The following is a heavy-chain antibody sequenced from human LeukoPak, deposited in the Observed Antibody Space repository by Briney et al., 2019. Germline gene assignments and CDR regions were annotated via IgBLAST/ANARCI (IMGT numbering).Heavy chain of an antibody. CDR1: GFTFSSYS. Sequence: GSLRLSCAASGFTFSSYSMNWVRQPPGKGLEWIGEINHSGSTNYNPSLKSRVTISVDTSKNQFSLKLSSVTAADTAVYYCARDQVTTRSIDYWGQGTLVTVSS. D-gene: IGHD4-17*01. V-gene: IGHV4-34*01. CDR3: ARDQVTTRSIDY. CDR2: INHSGST. J-gene: IGHJ4*02.